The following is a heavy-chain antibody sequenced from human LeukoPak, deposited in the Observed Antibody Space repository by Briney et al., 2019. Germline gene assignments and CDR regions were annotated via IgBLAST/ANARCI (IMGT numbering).Heavy chain of an antibody. D-gene: IGHD2-21*01. J-gene: IGHJ6*02. CDR2: IKQDGSEK. CDR3: ARYCGGDCYGMDV. Sequence: GGSLRLSCAASGFSLSSYWLSWVRQAPGKGLEWVANIKQDGSEKHYVDSVKGRFTISRDNAKNSLYLQMHSLRPGDTAVYYCARYCGGDCYGMDVWGQGTTVTVSS. CDR1: GFSLSSYW. V-gene: IGHV3-7*01.